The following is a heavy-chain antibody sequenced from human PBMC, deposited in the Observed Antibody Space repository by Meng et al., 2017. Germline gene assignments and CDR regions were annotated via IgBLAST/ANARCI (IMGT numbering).Heavy chain of an antibody. Sequence: SETLSLTCTVSGGSISGYYWSWIRQPPGKGLEWIGYIYYSGNTNYNPSLKSRVTISADTSKNQVSLKLSSVTAADTAVYYCAREGYCSLGTCYRGEIDYWGQGTLVTV. D-gene: IGHD2-15*01. V-gene: IGHV4-59*01. J-gene: IGHJ4*02. CDR2: IYYSGNT. CDR1: GGSISGYY. CDR3: AREGYCSLGTCYRGEIDY.